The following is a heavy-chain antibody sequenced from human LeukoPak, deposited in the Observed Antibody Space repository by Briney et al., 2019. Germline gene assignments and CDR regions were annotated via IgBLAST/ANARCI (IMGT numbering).Heavy chain of an antibody. V-gene: IGHV3-21*01. CDR1: GFTFSSYS. Sequence: PGGSLRLSCAASGFTFSSYSLNWARQAPGKGLEWSSSISGTSNSYKYYADSVKGRFTISRDDAKNSLYLQMNSLRAEDTAVYYCARPSINDYGDFGYWGQGTLVTVSS. CDR2: ISGTSNSYK. D-gene: IGHD4-17*01. J-gene: IGHJ4*02. CDR3: ARPSINDYGDFGY.